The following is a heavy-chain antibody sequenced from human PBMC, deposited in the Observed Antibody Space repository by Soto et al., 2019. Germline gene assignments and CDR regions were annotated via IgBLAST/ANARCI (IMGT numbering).Heavy chain of an antibody. D-gene: IGHD6-13*01. CDR2: ISSSSSTI. Sequence: EVQLVESGGGLVQPGGSLRLSCAASGFTFSSYSMNWVRQAPGKGLEWVSYISSSSSTIYYADSVKGRFTISRDNAKNSLYLQMNSLRAEDTAVYYCANAAAGTVWLVDYWGQGTLVTVSS. CDR3: ANAAAGTVWLVDY. J-gene: IGHJ4*02. V-gene: IGHV3-48*01. CDR1: GFTFSSYS.